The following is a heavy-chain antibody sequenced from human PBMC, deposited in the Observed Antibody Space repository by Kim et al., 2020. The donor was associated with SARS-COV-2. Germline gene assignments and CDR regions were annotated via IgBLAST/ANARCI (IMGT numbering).Heavy chain of an antibody. CDR2: ISGYNDNS. CDR3: ARDEDTYYYGSGSYFDY. V-gene: IGHV1-18*01. CDR1: GYTFTKYG. D-gene: IGHD3-10*01. J-gene: IGHJ4*01. Sequence: ASVKVSCKASGYTFTKYGISWVRQAPGQGLEWMGWISGYNDNSNYAQKLQGRVTMTTDPSTSIAYMELRSLRSDDTAMYYCARDEDTYYYGSGSYFDYWG.